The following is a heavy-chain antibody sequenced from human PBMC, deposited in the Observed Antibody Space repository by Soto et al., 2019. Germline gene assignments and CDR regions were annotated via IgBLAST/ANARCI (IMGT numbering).Heavy chain of an antibody. J-gene: IGHJ6*02. D-gene: IGHD6-6*01. V-gene: IGHV4-34*01. CDR3: ARGLGAARYYYCYGMDV. CDR1: GGSFSGYY. Sequence: SETLSLTCAVYGGSFSGYYWSWIRQPPGKGLEWIGEINHSGSTNYNPSLKSRVTISVDTSKNQFSLKLSSVTAADTAVYYCARGLGAARYYYCYGMDVWGQGTTVTVSS. CDR2: INHSGST.